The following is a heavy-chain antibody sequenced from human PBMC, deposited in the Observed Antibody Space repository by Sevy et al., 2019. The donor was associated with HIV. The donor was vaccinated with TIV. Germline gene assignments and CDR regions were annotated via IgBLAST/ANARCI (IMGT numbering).Heavy chain of an antibody. D-gene: IGHD2-2*02. CDR3: AILRWDVVDTPGATPGCYFDS. V-gene: IGHV4-59*12. CDR1: GDSINNFY. CDR2: ISYSGTT. J-gene: IGHJ4*02. Sequence: SETLSLTCSVSGDSINNFYWAWIRQPPGKGLEWIGYISYSGTTDYSLSLKSLVDISIDTSMKQFSLNLKSVTAPDTAVDYCAILRWDVVDTPGATPGCYFDSWGQGTLVTVSS.